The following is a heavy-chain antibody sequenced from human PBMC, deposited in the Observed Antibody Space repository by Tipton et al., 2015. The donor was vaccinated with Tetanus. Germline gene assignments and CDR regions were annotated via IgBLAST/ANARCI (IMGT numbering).Heavy chain of an antibody. D-gene: IGHD3-3*01. CDR3: ARTTGFFPYYYYMDV. V-gene: IGHV4-59*01. Sequence: TLSLTCTVSGGSISSYFWSWIRQPPGKGLEWIGYISYGGSTDHNPSLKSRVTISVDTSKNHFSLKLSSVTAADTAVYYCARTTGFFPYYYYMDVWGKGTTVTVSS. CDR2: ISYGGST. CDR1: GGSISSYF. J-gene: IGHJ6*03.